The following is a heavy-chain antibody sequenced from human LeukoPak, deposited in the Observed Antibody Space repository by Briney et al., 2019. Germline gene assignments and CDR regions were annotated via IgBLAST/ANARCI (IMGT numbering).Heavy chain of an antibody. V-gene: IGHV4-39*01. CDR2: IYYSGST. Sequence: PSETLSLTCTVSGGSISSYYWGWIRQPPGKGLEWIGSIYYSGSTYYNPSLKSRVTISVDTSKNQFSLKLSSVTAADTAVYYCARLPKGRLGDYFDYWGQGTLVTVSS. D-gene: IGHD3-10*01. CDR3: ARLPKGRLGDYFDY. CDR1: GGSISSYY. J-gene: IGHJ4*02.